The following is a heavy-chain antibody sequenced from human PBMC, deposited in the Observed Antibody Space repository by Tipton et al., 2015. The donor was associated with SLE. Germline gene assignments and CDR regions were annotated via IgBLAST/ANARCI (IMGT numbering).Heavy chain of an antibody. CDR1: GFTFSSYS. J-gene: IGHJ2*01. Sequence: SLRLSCAASGFTFSSYSMNWVRQAPGKGLEWVSSISSSSSYIYYADSVKGRFTISRDNAKNSLYLQMNSLRPEDTALYYCARGRGIAVAGTRYFDLWGRGTLVTVSS. D-gene: IGHD6-19*01. V-gene: IGHV3-21*04. CDR3: ARGRGIAVAGTRYFDL. CDR2: ISSSSSYI.